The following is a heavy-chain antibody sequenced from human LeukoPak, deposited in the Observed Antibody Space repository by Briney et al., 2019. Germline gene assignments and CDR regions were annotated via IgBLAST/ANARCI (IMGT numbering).Heavy chain of an antibody. CDR1: IFTFSNYS. CDR2: ISSSSSTI. CDR3: ARGGSGGDRPIDY. D-gene: IGHD2-21*02. J-gene: IGHJ4*02. V-gene: IGHV3-48*01. Sequence: GGSLRLSCAASIFTFSNYSMNWVRQAPGKGLEWLSYISSSSSTIYYADSVKGRFTISRDNAKNSLYLQMNSLRAEDTAVYCCARGGSGGDRPIDYWGQGTLVTVSS.